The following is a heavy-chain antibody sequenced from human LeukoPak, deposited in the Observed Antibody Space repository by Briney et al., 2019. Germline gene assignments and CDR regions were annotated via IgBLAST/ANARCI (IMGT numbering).Heavy chain of an antibody. CDR2: ISAYNGNT. V-gene: IGHV1-18*04. CDR3: ARGDVRDDY. CDR1: GYTFTGYY. J-gene: IGHJ4*02. Sequence: ASVTVSCKASGYTFTGYYMHWVRQAPGQGLEWMGWISAYNGNTNYAQKLQGRVTMTTDTSTSTAYMELRSLRSDDTAVYYCARGDVRDDYWGQGTLVTVSS.